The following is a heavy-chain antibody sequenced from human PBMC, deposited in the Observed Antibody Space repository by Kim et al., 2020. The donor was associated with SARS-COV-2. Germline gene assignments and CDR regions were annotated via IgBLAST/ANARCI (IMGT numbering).Heavy chain of an antibody. V-gene: IGHV7-4-1*02. J-gene: IGHJ4*02. CDR3: ARESVGSSSWYREVKGDFDY. Sequence: ASVKVSCKASGYTFTSYAMNWVRQAPGQGLEWMGWINTNTGNPTYAQGFTGRFVFSLDTSVSTAYLQISSLKAEDTAVYYCARESVGSSSWYREVKGDFDYWGQGTLVTVSS. CDR2: INTNTGNP. CDR1: GYTFTSYA. D-gene: IGHD6-13*01.